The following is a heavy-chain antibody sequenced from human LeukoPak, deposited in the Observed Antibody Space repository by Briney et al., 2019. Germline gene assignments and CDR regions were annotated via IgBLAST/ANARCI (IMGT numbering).Heavy chain of an antibody. Sequence: ASVKVSCKASGYTFNEYEINWVRQATGQGLEWMGWMSPYNGRTAYAQKFQGRVTMTRNTSIGTAYMELSSLRSEGTAVYYCARGGIMITFGGLIHRPLDYWGQGTLVTVSS. J-gene: IGHJ4*02. D-gene: IGHD3-16*02. CDR3: ARGGIMITFGGLIHRPLDY. CDR1: GYTFNEYE. CDR2: MSPYNGRT. V-gene: IGHV1-8*01.